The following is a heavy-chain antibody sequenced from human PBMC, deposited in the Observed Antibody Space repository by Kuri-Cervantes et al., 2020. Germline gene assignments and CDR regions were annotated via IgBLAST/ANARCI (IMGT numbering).Heavy chain of an antibody. V-gene: IGHV4-59*01. CDR3: ARAGHYYDSSGEYYFDY. D-gene: IGHD3-22*01. J-gene: IGHJ4*02. CDR1: GGSISTYC. Sequence: ESLKISCTVSGGSISTYCWSWIWQPPGKGLEWIGYIYYSGSTNYNPSLKSRVSISVDTSKNQFSLKLSSVTAADTAVYYCARAGHYYDSSGEYYFDYWGQGTLVTVSS. CDR2: IYYSGST.